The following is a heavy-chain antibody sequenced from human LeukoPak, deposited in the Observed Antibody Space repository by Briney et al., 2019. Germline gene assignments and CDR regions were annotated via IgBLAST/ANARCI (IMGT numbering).Heavy chain of an antibody. V-gene: IGHV1-2*04. CDR3: ARAGDTPFDY. CDR1: GHTFTGYY. Sequence: ASVKVSCKASGHTFTGYYMHWVRQAPGQGLERMGWINPDSGGTNYAQNFQGWVTMTRDTSISTAYMELSRLRSDDTAVYYCARAGDTPFDYWGQGTLVTVSS. CDR2: INPDSGGT. D-gene: IGHD2-21*01. J-gene: IGHJ4*02.